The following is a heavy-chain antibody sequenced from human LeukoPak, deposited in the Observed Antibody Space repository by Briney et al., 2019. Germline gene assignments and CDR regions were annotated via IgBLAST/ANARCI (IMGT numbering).Heavy chain of an antibody. J-gene: IGHJ4*02. CDR2: ISSSSSYI. D-gene: IGHD1-14*01. V-gene: IGHV3-21*01. Sequence: PGGSLRLSCAASGFTFSSYSMTWVRQAPGKGLEWVSSISSSSSYIYYADSVKGRFTISRDNAKNSLYLQMNSLRAEDTAVYYCASTYNPKPDFDYWGQGTLVTVSS. CDR1: GFTFSSYS. CDR3: ASTYNPKPDFDY.